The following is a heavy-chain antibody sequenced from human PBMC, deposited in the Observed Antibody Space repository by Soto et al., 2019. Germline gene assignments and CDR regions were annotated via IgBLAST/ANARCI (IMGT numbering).Heavy chain of an antibody. Sequence: PSETLSLTCTVSGGSISSGGYYWSWIRQHPGKGLEWIGYFYYSGSTYYNPSLKSRVTISVDTSKNQFSLKLSSVTAADTAVYYCARAWGGYCSGGSCYLGKKSWFDPWGQGTLVTVSS. CDR1: GGSISSGGYY. CDR2: FYYSGST. CDR3: ARAWGGYCSGGSCYLGKKSWFDP. V-gene: IGHV4-31*03. D-gene: IGHD2-15*01. J-gene: IGHJ5*02.